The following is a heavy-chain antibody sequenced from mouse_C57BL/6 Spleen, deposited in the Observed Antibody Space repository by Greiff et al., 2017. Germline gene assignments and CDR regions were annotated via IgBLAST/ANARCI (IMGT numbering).Heavy chain of an antibody. V-gene: IGHV1-52*01. D-gene: IGHD4-1*01. CDR3: ARDGQTGTLDY. CDR1: GYTFTSYW. J-gene: IGHJ2*01. Sequence: QVQLQQPGAELVRPGSSVKLSCKASGYTFTSYWMHWVKQRPIQGLEWIGNIDPSDSETHYNQKFKDKATLTVDKSSSTAYMQLSSLTSEDSAVYYCARDGQTGTLDYWGQGTTLTVSS. CDR2: IDPSDSET.